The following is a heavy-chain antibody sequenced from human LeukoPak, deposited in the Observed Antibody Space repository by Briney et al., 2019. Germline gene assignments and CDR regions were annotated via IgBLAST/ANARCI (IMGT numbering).Heavy chain of an antibody. CDR1: GYTFTSYY. J-gene: IGHJ6*03. CDR2: IIPIFGTA. CDR3: ARDSILRRLGTVYYYYYMDV. D-gene: IGHD1-1*01. Sequence: ASVKVSCKASGYTFTSYYMHWVRQAPGQGLEWMGGIIPIFGTANYAQKFQGRVTITADESTSTAYMELSSLRSEDTAVYYCARDSILRRLGTVYYYYYMDVWGKGTTVTVSS. V-gene: IGHV1-69*13.